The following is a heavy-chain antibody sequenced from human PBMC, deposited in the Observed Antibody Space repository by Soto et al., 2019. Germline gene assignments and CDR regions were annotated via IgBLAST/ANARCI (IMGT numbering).Heavy chain of an antibody. Sequence: GGSLRLACAASGFTFSSYAMSWVRQAPGKGLEWVSAISGSGGSTYYADSVKGRFTISRDNSKNTLYLQMNSLRAEDTAVYYCAKVKPISTVTKYYFDYWGQGTLVTVSS. CDR1: GFTFSSYA. V-gene: IGHV3-23*01. CDR3: AKVKPISTVTKYYFDY. D-gene: IGHD4-17*01. J-gene: IGHJ4*02. CDR2: ISGSGGST.